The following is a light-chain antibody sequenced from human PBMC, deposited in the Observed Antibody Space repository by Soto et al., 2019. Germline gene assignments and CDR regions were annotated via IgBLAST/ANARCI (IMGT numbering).Light chain of an antibody. V-gene: IGKV3-15*01. CDR2: GPS. CDR3: QQYNNWPWT. CDR1: QSVRNN. Sequence: EIVMTQSPGTLSVSPGERATLSCRASQSVRNNLAWYQQKLGQAPRLLIYGPSTRATGVPARFSGSGTGTEFTLTIYSLQSEDFAVYFCQQYNNWPWTFGQGTKVEIK. J-gene: IGKJ1*01.